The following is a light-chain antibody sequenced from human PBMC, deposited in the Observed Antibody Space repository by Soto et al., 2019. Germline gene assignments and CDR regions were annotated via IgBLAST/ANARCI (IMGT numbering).Light chain of an antibody. J-gene: IGLJ3*02. V-gene: IGLV2-14*03. CDR1: SGDIGAYDH. CDR3: SSSTHSNTVV. Sequence: QSVLTQPASVSGSPGQSVILSCSGTSGDIGAYDHVAWFQQHPGEVPKLLLRDVTNRPSGVSGRFSGSKSGNTAYLTLSGLRPEDEADYYCSSSTHSNTVVFGGGTKLTVL. CDR2: DVT.